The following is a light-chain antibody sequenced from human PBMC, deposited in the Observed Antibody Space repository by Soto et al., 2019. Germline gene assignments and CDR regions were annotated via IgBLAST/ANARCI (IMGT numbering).Light chain of an antibody. V-gene: IGKV1-5*03. J-gene: IGKJ1*01. CDR2: KAS. CDR1: ESISNF. CDR3: QQYNSYPWT. Sequence: DIQMTQSPSTLSASVGDRVTITFRASESISNFLAWYQQKPGKAPNLLIYKASSLESGVPSRFSGSGSGTEFTLTISSLQPDDFATYYCQQYNSYPWTFGQGTKVDIK.